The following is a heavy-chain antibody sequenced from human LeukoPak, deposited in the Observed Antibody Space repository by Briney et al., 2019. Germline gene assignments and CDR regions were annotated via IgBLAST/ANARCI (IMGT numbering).Heavy chain of an antibody. D-gene: IGHD3-10*01. CDR1: GFTFSNFW. Sequence: PGGSLRLSCAASGFTFSNFWMSWVRQAPGKGLEWVANIRHDGSEKFYVDSVKGRFTISRDNAKNSLYLQMNSLRAEDTSVYYCPGDGGYYGPDYWGQGTLVTVSS. V-gene: IGHV3-7*04. CDR3: PGDGGYYGPDY. J-gene: IGHJ4*02. CDR2: IRHDGSEK.